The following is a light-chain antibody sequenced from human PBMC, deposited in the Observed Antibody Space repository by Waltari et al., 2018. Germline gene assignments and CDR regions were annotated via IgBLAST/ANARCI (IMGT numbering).Light chain of an antibody. Sequence: EIVLTQSPATLSLSPGERVTLSCRASHSVREYLAWYQQRPGQAPRLLIYDASNRATGVPARFSGTGYETDFTLTINNLEPEDFAVYYCQQRSSWPLTFGGGSKVEIK. CDR3: QQRSSWPLT. CDR1: HSVREY. V-gene: IGKV3-11*01. J-gene: IGKJ4*01. CDR2: DAS.